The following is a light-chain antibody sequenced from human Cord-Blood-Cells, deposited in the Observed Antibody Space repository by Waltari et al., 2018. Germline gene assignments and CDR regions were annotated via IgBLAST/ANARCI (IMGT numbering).Light chain of an antibody. CDR1: SSDVGGYNY. Sequence: QSALTQPPSASGSPGQSVTISCTGTSSDVGGYNYVSWYQQHPGKAPKLMFYEVSKRPSGVPDRLSGPKSGNTASLTVAGLQAEDEAEYYCSSYAGSNNLWVFGGGTKLTVL. CDR2: EVS. CDR3: SSYAGSNNLWV. V-gene: IGLV2-8*01. J-gene: IGLJ3*02.